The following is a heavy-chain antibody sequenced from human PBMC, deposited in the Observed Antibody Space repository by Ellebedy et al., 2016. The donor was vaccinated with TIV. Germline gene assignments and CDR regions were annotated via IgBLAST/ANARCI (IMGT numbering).Heavy chain of an antibody. V-gene: IGHV4-31*03. Sequence: MPSETLSLTCTVSGGSISSGGYRRTWLRQQPGKGLEWIGYNSYSGSTNYNPPLKSRVTISLDMSKNQFPLNLSSVTAADTAVYYCARVFGLPGSFGWFDPWGQGRLVTVSS. J-gene: IGHJ5*02. CDR2: NSYSGST. D-gene: IGHD1-20*01. CDR1: GGSISSGGYR. CDR3: ARVFGLPGSFGWFDP.